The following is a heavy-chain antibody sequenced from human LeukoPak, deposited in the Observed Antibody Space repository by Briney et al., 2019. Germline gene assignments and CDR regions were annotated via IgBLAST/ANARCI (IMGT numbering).Heavy chain of an antibody. CDR1: GGSFSGYY. V-gene: IGHV4-34*01. CDR3: ASRVGAYDY. CDR2: INHSGST. J-gene: IGHJ4*02. Sequence: SETLSLTCAVYGGSFSGYYWSWIRQPPGKGLEWIGEINHSGSTNYNPSLKSRVTISADTSKNQFSLKLSSVTAADTAVYYCASRVGAYDYWGQGTLVTVSS. D-gene: IGHD1-26*01.